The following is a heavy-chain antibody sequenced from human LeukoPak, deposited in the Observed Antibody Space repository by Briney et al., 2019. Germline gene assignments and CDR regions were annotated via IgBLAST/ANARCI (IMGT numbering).Heavy chain of an antibody. D-gene: IGHD5-18*01. Sequence: ASVKVSCKASGYTFTSYDINWVRQAPGQGLEWMGWMNPNSGNTGYAQKFQGRVTMTRNTSISTAYVELSSLRSEDTAVYYCARGRRGYSYGLFWGQGTLVTVSS. CDR2: MNPNSGNT. CDR3: ARGRRGYSYGLF. V-gene: IGHV1-8*01. J-gene: IGHJ4*02. CDR1: GYTFTSYD.